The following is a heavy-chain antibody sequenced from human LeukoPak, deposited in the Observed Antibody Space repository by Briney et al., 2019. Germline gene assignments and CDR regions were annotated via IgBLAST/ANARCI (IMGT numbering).Heavy chain of an antibody. V-gene: IGHV3-21*01. D-gene: IGHD3-22*01. Sequence: RGSLRPSCAASGFTFTNYGMNWVRQAPGKGLEWVSSMSSSSSYIYYADSVKGRFTISRDNAKNSLYLQMNSLRAEDTAVYYCARATWDSSGYYYDYWGQGTLVTVTS. CDR2: MSSSSSYI. CDR3: ARATWDSSGYYYDY. CDR1: GFTFTNYG. J-gene: IGHJ4*02.